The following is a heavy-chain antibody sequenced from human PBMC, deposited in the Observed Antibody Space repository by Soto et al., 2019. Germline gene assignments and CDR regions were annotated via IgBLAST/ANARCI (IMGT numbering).Heavy chain of an antibody. V-gene: IGHV4-61*01. J-gene: IGHJ4*02. CDR1: GGSVNTAPYH. Sequence: SETLSLTCTVSGGSVNTAPYHWSWIRQSPRNGLEWIGNIYYTGSTNYNPSFESRVAISLDTSNNQLSLRLTSLTAADTAVYFCARDHHSYYDTSGYYPYFVFWGQGTLVTVSS. CDR3: ARDHHSYYDTSGYYPYFVF. D-gene: IGHD3-22*01. CDR2: IYYTGST.